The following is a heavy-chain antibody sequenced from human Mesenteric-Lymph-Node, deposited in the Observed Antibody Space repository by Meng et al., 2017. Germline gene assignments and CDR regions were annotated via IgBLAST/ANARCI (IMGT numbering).Heavy chain of an antibody. CDR3: ARVPPVRFLERRDYWYFDL. D-gene: IGHD3-3*01. CDR2: IIPIFGTA. J-gene: IGHJ2*01. Sequence: SVKVSCKASGGTFSSYAISWVRQAPGQGLEWMGGIIPIFGTANYAQKFQGRVTITADESTSTAYMELSSLRSEDTAVYYCARVPPVRFLERRDYWYFDLWGRGTLVTVSS. V-gene: IGHV1-69*13. CDR1: GGTFSSYA.